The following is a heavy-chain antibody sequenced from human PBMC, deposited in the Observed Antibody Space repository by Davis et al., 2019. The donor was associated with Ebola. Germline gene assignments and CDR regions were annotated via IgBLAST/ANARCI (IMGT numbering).Heavy chain of an antibody. Sequence: GGSLRLSFAASGFTFSGSAMHWVRQASGKGLEWVGRIRSKANSYATAYAASVKGRFTISRDDSKNTAYLQMNSLKTEDTAVYYCTSAHEYCSGGSCYWGGYWGQGTPVTVSS. CDR2: IRSKANSYAT. J-gene: IGHJ4*02. V-gene: IGHV3-73*01. CDR3: TSAHEYCSGGSCYWGGY. D-gene: IGHD2-15*01. CDR1: GFTFSGSA.